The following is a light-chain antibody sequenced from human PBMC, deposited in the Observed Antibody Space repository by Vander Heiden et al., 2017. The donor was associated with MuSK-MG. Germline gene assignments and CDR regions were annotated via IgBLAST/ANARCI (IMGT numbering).Light chain of an antibody. V-gene: IGKV3-20*01. CDR3: QQYGSSPRT. CDR2: GAS. Sequence: DIVLTQSPCTLSLSRGERATLPCRASQRVSSSNSAWYQQKPGQAPRLVIYGASSRATGIPDRFSGSGSGTDFTLTISRLEPEDFAVYSCQQYGSSPRTFGQGTKVEIK. J-gene: IGKJ1*01. CDR1: QRVSSSN.